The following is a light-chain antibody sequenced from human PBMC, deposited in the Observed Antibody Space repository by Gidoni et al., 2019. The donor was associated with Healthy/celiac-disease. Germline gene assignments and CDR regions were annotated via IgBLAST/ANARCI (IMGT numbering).Light chain of an antibody. J-gene: IGKJ3*01. CDR1: QSVSSY. Sequence: EIVLPQSPATLSWSTGERATLSCRASQSVSSYSTWYQQKPGQAPRLLIYDASNRATGIPARCSGSGSGTDFTLTISSLEPEDFAVYYCQQRSNWPIFTFGPGTKVDIK. CDR3: QQRSNWPIFT. V-gene: IGKV3-11*01. CDR2: DAS.